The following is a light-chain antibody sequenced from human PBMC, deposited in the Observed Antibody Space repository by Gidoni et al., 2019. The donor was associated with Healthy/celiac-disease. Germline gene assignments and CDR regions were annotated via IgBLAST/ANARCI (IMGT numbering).Light chain of an antibody. Sequence: ESVLNQSPATLSLSPGERATLSCRASQSVSSYLAWYQQKPGQAPRLLLYDASNRATGIPARFSGSGSGTDFTLTISSLEPEDFAVYYCQQRSNWPPITFGQGTRLEIK. CDR1: QSVSSY. V-gene: IGKV3-11*01. CDR3: QQRSNWPPIT. J-gene: IGKJ5*01. CDR2: DAS.